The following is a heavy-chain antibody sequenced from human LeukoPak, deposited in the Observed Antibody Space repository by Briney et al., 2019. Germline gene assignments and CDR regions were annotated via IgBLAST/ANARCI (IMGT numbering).Heavy chain of an antibody. D-gene: IGHD6-13*01. CDR2: ISWNSGSI. CDR3: AKDLAGISAAGTDY. CDR1: GFTFDDYA. J-gene: IGHJ4*02. Sequence: PGGSLRLSCAASGFTFDDYAMHWVRQAPGKGLEWVSGISWNSGSIGYADSVKGRFTISRDNAKSSLYLQMNSLRAEDTALYYCAKDLAGISAAGTDYWGQGTLVTVSS. V-gene: IGHV3-9*01.